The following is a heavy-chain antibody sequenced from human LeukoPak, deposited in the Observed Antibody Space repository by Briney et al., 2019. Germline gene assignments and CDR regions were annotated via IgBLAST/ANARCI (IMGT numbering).Heavy chain of an antibody. CDR2: INTNTGNP. Sequence: GESLKVSCKASGYTFTSYAMNWVRQAPGQGLEWMGWINTNTGNPTYAQGFTGRFVFSLDASVSTAYLQISNLKAEDTAVYYCARGARWGPQKVIIYGMDIWGQGTTVTVSS. J-gene: IGHJ6*02. CDR1: GYTFTSYA. CDR3: ARGARWGPQKVIIYGMDI. D-gene: IGHD2/OR15-2a*01. V-gene: IGHV7-4-1*02.